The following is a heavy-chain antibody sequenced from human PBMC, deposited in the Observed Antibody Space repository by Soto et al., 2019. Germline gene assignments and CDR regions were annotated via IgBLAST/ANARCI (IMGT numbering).Heavy chain of an antibody. D-gene: IGHD5-12*01. CDR2: ISYSGTT. CDR3: ARGRGYSYGLDP. Sequence: SETLSLTCAVSGVSISSGGYSWSWIRQPPGKGLEWIGYISYSGTTSYSPSLKSRLAISLDTSKNQFSLSLTSVTAADTAVYYCARGRGYSYGLDPWGQGTLVTVSS. CDR1: GVSISSGGYS. J-gene: IGHJ5*02. V-gene: IGHV4-30-2*05.